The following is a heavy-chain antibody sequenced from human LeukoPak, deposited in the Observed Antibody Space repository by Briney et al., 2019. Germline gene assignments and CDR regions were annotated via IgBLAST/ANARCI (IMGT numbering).Heavy chain of an antibody. V-gene: IGHV3-23*01. CDR3: GKPSSRDWDYFAY. CDR2: ISGDGGDT. CDR1: GFTLSSNA. Sequence: QAGGSLRLSCAASGFTLSSNAMNWVRQAPGKGLEWVSTISGDGGDTHYADSVRGRFTISRANSKNTLFMQMNSQRAEDTAVYYCGKPSSRDWDYFAYWGQGTLVTASS. D-gene: IGHD6-19*01. J-gene: IGHJ4*02.